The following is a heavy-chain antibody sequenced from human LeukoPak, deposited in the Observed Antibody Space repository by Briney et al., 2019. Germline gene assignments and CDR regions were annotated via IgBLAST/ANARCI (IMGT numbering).Heavy chain of an antibody. CDR3: ARLPPGFGATNSDY. CDR2: INPNSGGT. J-gene: IGHJ4*02. D-gene: IGHD1-26*01. CDR1: GYTFTGYY. V-gene: IGHV1-2*06. Sequence: ASVKVSCKASGYTFTGYYIHWVRQAPGQGLEWMGRINPNSGGTNYAQKFQGRVTMNRDTSISTAYMELSRLRSDDTAVYYCARLPPGFGATNSDYWGQGTLVTVSS.